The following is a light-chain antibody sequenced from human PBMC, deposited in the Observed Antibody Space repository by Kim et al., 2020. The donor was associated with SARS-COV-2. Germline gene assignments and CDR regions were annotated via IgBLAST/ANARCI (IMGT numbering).Light chain of an antibody. Sequence: DIQMTQSPSTLSASVGDRVTITCRASQSISSWLAWYQLKPGKAPIRLIYDASYLESEVPSRFSGSGSGTEFTLTISSLQPDDFATYYCQQDNSYPLSCGGGTKVEIK. V-gene: IGKV1-5*01. CDR1: QSISSW. J-gene: IGKJ4*01. CDR3: QQDNSYPLS. CDR2: DAS.